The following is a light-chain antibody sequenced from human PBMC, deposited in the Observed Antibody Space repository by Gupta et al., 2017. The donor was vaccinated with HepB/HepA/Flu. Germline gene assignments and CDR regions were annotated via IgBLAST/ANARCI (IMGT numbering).Light chain of an antibody. CDR3: ANWDNNTFV. CDR1: SGHSSYI. V-gene: IGLV4-60*03. CDR2: LEGSGSY. Sequence: QPVVTQSSSASASLGSSVKLTCTLSSGHSSYIIAWHQQQPGKAPRYLRMLEGSGSYNKGSGVPDFFSGSSSGAARYPXIXNLQAEXDDYYYCANWDNNTFVFGGGTKLTVL. J-gene: IGLJ3*02.